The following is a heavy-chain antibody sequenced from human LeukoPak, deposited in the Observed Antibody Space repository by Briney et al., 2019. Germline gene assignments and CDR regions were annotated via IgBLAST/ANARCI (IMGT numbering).Heavy chain of an antibody. J-gene: IGHJ4*02. CDR1: GFTFSDYN. Sequence: PGGSLRLSCAASGFTFSDYNMNWVRQVPGKGLESVSYMSRSGDIIYYADSVKGRFTISRDNAKNSLYLQMNSLRAEDMALYYCAKARAAADSSYYFDYWGQGTLVTVSS. CDR2: MSRSGDII. D-gene: IGHD6-13*01. CDR3: AKARAAADSSYYFDY. V-gene: IGHV3-48*04.